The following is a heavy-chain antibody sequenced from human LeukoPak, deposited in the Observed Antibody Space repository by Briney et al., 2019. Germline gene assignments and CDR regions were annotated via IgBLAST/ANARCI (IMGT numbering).Heavy chain of an antibody. CDR3: ARLDIVVVPAAILGWFDP. Sequence: PSETLSLTCAVYGGSFSGYYWSWIRQPPGKGLEWIGDINHSGSTNYNPSLKSRVTISADTSKNQFSLKLSSVTAADTAVYYCARLDIVVVPAAILGWFDPWGQGTLVTVSS. J-gene: IGHJ5*02. V-gene: IGHV4-34*01. CDR1: GGSFSGYY. CDR2: INHSGST. D-gene: IGHD2-2*03.